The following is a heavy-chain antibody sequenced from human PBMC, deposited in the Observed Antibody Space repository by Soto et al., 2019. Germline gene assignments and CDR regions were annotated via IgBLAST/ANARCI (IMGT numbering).Heavy chain of an antibody. CDR2: ISGSGGST. Sequence: PGGSLRLSCAASGFTFSSYAMSWVRQAPGKGLEWVSAISGSGGSTYYADSVKGRFTISRDNSKNTLYLQMNSLRAEDTAVYYCAKDRARCSGGSCYAGSWFDPWGQGTLVTVSS. CDR1: GFTFSSYA. V-gene: IGHV3-23*01. J-gene: IGHJ5*02. CDR3: AKDRARCSGGSCYAGSWFDP. D-gene: IGHD2-15*01.